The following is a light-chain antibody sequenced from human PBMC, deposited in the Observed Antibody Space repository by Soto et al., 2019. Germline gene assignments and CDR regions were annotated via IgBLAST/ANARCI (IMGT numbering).Light chain of an antibody. V-gene: IGKV3-20*01. J-gene: IGKJ1*01. CDR1: QSFNSIY. CDR3: QQYGSSPT. CDR2: GAS. Sequence: EIVLTQYAGTLSLSPGERATLSCMASQSFNSIYLAWYQQKPGQAPRLLIYGASRRATGIPERFSGSGSGTDFTLTINRLEPEDFAVYYCQQYGSSPTFGLGTKVDI.